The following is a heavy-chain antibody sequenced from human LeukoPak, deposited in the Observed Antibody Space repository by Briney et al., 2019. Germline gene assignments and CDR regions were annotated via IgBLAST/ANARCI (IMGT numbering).Heavy chain of an antibody. CDR3: ARASLVVPAAIPLGMDV. Sequence: ASVKVSCKASGGTFSSYAISWVRQAPGQGLEWMGGIIPIFGTANYAQKFQGRVTITADESTSTAYMELSSLRSEDTAVYYCARASLVVPAAIPLGMDVWGQGTTVTVSS. D-gene: IGHD2-2*02. J-gene: IGHJ6*02. V-gene: IGHV1-69*13. CDR2: IIPIFGTA. CDR1: GGTFSSYA.